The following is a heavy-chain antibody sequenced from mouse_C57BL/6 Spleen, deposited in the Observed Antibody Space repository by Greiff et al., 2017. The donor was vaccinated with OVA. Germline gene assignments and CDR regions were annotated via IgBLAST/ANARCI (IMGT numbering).Heavy chain of an antibody. Sequence: EVQGVESGPVLVKPGASVKMSCKASGYTFTDYYMNWVKQSHGKSLEWIGVINPYNGGTSYNQKFKGKATLTVDKSSSTAYMELNSLTSEDSAVYYCARSPGITTVFDYWGQGTTLTVSS. CDR1: GYTFTDYY. J-gene: IGHJ2*01. V-gene: IGHV1-19*01. CDR2: INPYNGGT. D-gene: IGHD1-1*01. CDR3: ARSPGITTVFDY.